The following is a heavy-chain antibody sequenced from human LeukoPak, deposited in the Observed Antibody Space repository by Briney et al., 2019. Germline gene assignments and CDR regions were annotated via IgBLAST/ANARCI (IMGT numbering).Heavy chain of an antibody. J-gene: IGHJ3*02. Sequence: SETLSLTCAVYVGSFSGYYWTWARQPPGKGLEWIGEINHSGRTNHNPSLKSRVTISVDPSKNQFSLKLSSVTAADTAVYYCARGGYYDILAGYSDTFDIWGQGTMVTVSS. D-gene: IGHD3-9*01. CDR2: INHSGRT. CDR3: ARGGYYDILAGYSDTFDI. V-gene: IGHV4-34*01. CDR1: VGSFSGYY.